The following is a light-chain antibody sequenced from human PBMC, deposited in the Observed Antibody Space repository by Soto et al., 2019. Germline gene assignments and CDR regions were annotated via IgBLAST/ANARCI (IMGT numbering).Light chain of an antibody. CDR1: TSDVGGYPY. CDR3: SSYTRTTTLVV. CDR2: EVS. Sequence: QSALTQPASVSGSPGQSITISCTGTTSDVGGYPYVSWYQQHPGKAPKVMIYEVSNRPSGVSNRFSGSKSGNTASLTISGLQAEDEADYYCSSYTRTTTLVVFGGGTQLTVL. V-gene: IGLV2-14*01. J-gene: IGLJ2*01.